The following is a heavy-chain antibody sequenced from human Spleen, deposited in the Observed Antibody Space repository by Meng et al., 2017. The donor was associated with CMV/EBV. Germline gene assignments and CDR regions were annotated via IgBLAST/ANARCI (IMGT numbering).Heavy chain of an antibody. J-gene: IGHJ4*02. D-gene: IGHD2-15*01. CDR3: AREGRDLDY. CDR2: IKGDGSET. CDR1: GFTFSSYW. V-gene: IGHV3-7*01. Sequence: GESLKISCAASGFTFSSYWMSWVRQPPGKGLEWVANIKGDGSETYYVDSVKGRFTISRDNARNSLFLLINSLRAEDTAVYYCAREGRDLDYWGQGTLVTVSS.